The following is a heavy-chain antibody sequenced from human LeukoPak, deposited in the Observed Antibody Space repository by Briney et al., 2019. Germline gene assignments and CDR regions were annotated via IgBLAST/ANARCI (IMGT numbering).Heavy chain of an antibody. Sequence: ATVKASCKVSGYTLTELSMHWVRHPPGKGHERMGGFDPEDGETIYAQKSQHRLTITEDTSTDTAYLALMSLISDDKAVLYGPTVLTRAVTQSVYFDYWGQGTLVTDSS. V-gene: IGHV1-24*01. CDR3: PTVLTRAVTQSVYFDY. CDR1: GYTLTELS. J-gene: IGHJ4*02. D-gene: IGHD4-17*01. CDR2: FDPEDGET.